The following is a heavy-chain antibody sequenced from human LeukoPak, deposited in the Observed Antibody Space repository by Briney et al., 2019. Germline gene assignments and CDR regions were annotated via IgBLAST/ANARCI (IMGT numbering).Heavy chain of an antibody. CDR1: GFTFSSYA. D-gene: IGHD6-19*01. Sequence: GGPLRLSCSASGFTFSSYAMHWVRQAPGKGLEYVSAISSNGGSTYYADSVKGRFTISRDNSKNTLYLQMSSLRAEDTAVYYCVKDTRGENSGWYSYFDYWGQGTLVTVSS. V-gene: IGHV3-64D*09. CDR3: VKDTRGENSGWYSYFDY. CDR2: ISSNGGST. J-gene: IGHJ4*02.